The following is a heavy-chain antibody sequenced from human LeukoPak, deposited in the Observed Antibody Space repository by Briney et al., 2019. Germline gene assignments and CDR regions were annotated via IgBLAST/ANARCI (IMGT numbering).Heavy chain of an antibody. CDR3: ARDREHSYGRYFAY. J-gene: IGHJ4*02. V-gene: IGHV4-59*01. CDR2: MQNSGNS. Sequence: SETLSLTCTVSGGSISTYHWNWIRKTPGKGLEWIGFMQNSGNSNYNPSLKSRVSMFVDTSKNQFSLILSSVTTAGTAVYYCARDREHSYGRYFAYWGQGILVTVSS. CDR1: GGSISTYH. D-gene: IGHD5-18*01.